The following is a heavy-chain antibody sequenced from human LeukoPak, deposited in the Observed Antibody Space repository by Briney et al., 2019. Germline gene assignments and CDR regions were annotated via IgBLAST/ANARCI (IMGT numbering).Heavy chain of an antibody. CDR1: GFTFTSYS. CDR2: ISASGGNT. Sequence: GGSLRLSCAASGFTFTSYSMTWVRQAPGKGLEWVSAISASGGNTYSADSVEGRFTISRDNSKNTVYLQMNSLTAEDAAVYYCAKDREVRCYYGLDVWGQGTTVTVSS. CDR3: AKDREVRCYYGLDV. V-gene: IGHV3-23*01. J-gene: IGHJ6*02. D-gene: IGHD3-10*01.